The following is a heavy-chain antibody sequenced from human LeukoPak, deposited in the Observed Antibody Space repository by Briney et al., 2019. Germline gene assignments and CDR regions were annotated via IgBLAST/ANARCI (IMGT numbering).Heavy chain of an antibody. J-gene: IGHJ4*02. D-gene: IGHD3-16*01. CDR2: SSANRGNT. CDR3: ARAVNYAFDY. V-gene: IGHV1-18*01. CDR1: GYSFRRNG. Sequence: GGPLKVSCKSSGYSFRRNGVRGVRHAPGQGLEWIAWSSANRGNTNYAQTLQDTVTLTTDTSTSTAYTELTSLRSDDTAVYYCARAVNYAFDYWGQGTLVTVSS.